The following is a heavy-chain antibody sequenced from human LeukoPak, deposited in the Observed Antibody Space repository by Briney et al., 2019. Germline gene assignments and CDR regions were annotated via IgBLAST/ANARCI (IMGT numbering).Heavy chain of an antibody. V-gene: IGHV4-34*01. CDR2: INHSGST. CDR3: ARAGYSSSLTEGYFDY. CDR1: GGSFSGYY. D-gene: IGHD6-6*01. J-gene: IGHJ4*02. Sequence: PWETLSLTCAVYGGSFSGYYWSWIRQPAGKGLEWIGEINHSGSTNYNPSLKSRVTISVDTSKNQFSLKLSSVTAADTAVYYCARAGYSSSLTEGYFDYWGQGTLVTVSS.